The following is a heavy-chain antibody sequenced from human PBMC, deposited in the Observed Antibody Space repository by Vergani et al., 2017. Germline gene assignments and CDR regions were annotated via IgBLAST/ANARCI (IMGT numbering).Heavy chain of an antibody. CDR2: IYYRGST. V-gene: IGHV4-59*01. Sequence: QVQLQESGPGLVKPSETLSLTCTVSGGSISSYYWSWIRQPPGKGLEWIGYIYYRGSTNYNPSLKSRGTISVDTSKKQFYLKLSSVTAADTAVYYCARVAPGSLRKRLLKGAFDIWGQGTMVTVSS. J-gene: IGHJ3*02. D-gene: IGHD2-21*01. CDR3: ARVAPGSLRKRLLKGAFDI. CDR1: GGSISSYY.